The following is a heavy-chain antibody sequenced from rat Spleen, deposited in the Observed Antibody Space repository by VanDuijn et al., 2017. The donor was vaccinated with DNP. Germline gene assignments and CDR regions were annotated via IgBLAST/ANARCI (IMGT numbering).Heavy chain of an antibody. CDR1: GFTFSDYG. V-gene: IGHV5-25*01. Sequence: EVQMVESGGGLVQPGMSMKLSCAASGFTFSDYGMAWVLQAPTRGLEWVASISYDGVTTYYRDSVKGRFTISRDNAKSTLYLQMDSLRSEDTATYYCARHATGHFDYWGQGVMVTVSS. D-gene: IGHD4-2*01. J-gene: IGHJ2*01. CDR2: ISYDGVTT. CDR3: ARHATGHFDY.